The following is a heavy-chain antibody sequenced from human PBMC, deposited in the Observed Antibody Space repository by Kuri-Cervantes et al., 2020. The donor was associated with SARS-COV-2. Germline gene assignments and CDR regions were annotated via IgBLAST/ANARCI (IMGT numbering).Heavy chain of an antibody. CDR1: GFTFSSYA. D-gene: IGHD5-24*01. CDR2: ISYDGSNK. CDR3: ARDARWLQAFDY. J-gene: IGHJ4*02. V-gene: IGHV3-30-3*01. Sequence: LSLTCAASGFTFSSYAMHWVRQAPGKGLEWVAVISYDGSNKYYADSVKGRFTISRDNSKNTPYLQMNSLRAEDTAVYYCARDARWLQAFDYWGQGTLVTVSS.